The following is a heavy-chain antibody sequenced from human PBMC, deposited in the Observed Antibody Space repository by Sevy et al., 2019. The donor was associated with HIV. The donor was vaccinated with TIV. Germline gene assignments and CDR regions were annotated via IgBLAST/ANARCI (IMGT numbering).Heavy chain of an antibody. J-gene: IGHJ6*02. CDR1: GFTFSRYW. D-gene: IGHD2-2*01. V-gene: IGHV3-7*03. CDR2: IKVDGSEK. Sequence: GGSLRLSCAASGFTFSRYWMSWVRQAPGKGLEWVANIKVDGSEKYYVDSVKGRFTISRDNANNSLYLQMNSLRAEDTAVYYCARDCNSNTCLWGLDVWGQGTTVTVSS. CDR3: ARDCNSNTCLWGLDV.